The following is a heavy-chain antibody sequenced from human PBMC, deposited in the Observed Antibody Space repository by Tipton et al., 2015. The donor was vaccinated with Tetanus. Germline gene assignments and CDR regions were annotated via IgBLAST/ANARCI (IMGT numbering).Heavy chain of an antibody. J-gene: IGHJ2*01. CDR2: FYTTGST. V-gene: IGHV4-4*07. CDR1: GDSISSYY. CDR3: ARGGKLGLGYFDL. Sequence: TLSLTCNVSGDSISSYYWNWIRQPAGKGLEWIGRFYTTGSTIYNPSLRSRVTMSVDTSKNQFSLTLGSVTAADTAVYYCARGGKLGLGYFDLWGRGPLVTVSS. D-gene: IGHD7-27*01.